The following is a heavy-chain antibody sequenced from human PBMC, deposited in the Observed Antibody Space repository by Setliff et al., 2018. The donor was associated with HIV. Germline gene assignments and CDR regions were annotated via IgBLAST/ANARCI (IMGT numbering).Heavy chain of an antibody. V-gene: IGHV3-23*01. J-gene: IGHJ4*02. CDR1: NFTFSNFP. Sequence: PAGSLRLSCAASNFTFSNFPMNWVRQAPGKGLEWVSALTASGGAAYYADSVKGRFTISRDNSQNTLYLQMNSLRAEDAAFYYCAREAYDVLTPHAHIDYWGQGVLVTVSS. D-gene: IGHD3-9*01. CDR3: AREAYDVLTPHAHIDY. CDR2: LTASGGAA.